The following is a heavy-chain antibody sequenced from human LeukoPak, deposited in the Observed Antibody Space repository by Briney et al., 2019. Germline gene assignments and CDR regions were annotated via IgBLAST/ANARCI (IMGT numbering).Heavy chain of an antibody. CDR2: ISYDGSNK. CDR3: ARNMGDFDY. CDR1: GFTFSDYY. D-gene: IGHD3-16*01. V-gene: IGHV3-30*03. J-gene: IGHJ4*02. Sequence: GGSLRLSCAASGFTFSDYYLSWIRQAPGKGLEWVAVISYDGSNKKFGDSVKGRFTISRDNSKNTLYLQMNSLRAEDTAVYYCARNMGDFDYWGQGTLVTVSS.